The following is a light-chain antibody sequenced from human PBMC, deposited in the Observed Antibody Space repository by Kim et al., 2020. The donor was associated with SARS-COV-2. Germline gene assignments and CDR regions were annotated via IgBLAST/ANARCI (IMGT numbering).Light chain of an antibody. V-gene: IGLV2-14*04. CDR3: SSYTTSGTLL. J-gene: IGLJ2*01. CDR2: DVN. CDR1: SSDIGNYHY. Sequence: GQSIPIAYTGTSSDIGNYHYVSWYQQHPGKAPKLIIYDVNKRPSGVSNRFSGSKSGNTASLTISGLQAEDETDYYCSSYTTSGTLLFGGGTQLTVL.